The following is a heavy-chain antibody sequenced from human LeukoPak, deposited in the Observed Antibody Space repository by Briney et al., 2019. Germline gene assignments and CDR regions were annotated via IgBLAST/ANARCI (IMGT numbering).Heavy chain of an antibody. Sequence: GGSLRLSCAASGFTFSSYWMSWVRQAPGKGLEWVANIKQDGSEKYYVDSVKGRFTISRDNAKNSLYLQMNSLRAEDTAVYYCARVHILTGYYNSYYYYGMDVWGQGTTVTVSS. CDR3: ARVHILTGYYNSYYYYGMDV. D-gene: IGHD3-9*01. CDR1: GFTFSSYW. J-gene: IGHJ6*02. CDR2: IKQDGSEK. V-gene: IGHV3-7*01.